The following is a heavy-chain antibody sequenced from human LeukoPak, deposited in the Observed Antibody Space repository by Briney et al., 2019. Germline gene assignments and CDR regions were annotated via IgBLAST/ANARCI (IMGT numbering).Heavy chain of an antibody. Sequence: GASVKVSCKASRGTFNSYAITWVRQAPRQGLERMGGIIPIFGTANYAQKLQGRVTITADKSTSTAYMELSSLRSEDTAVYYCARGVVVVAATPYYYYYYYMDVWGKGTTVTVSS. CDR3: ARGVVVVAATPYYYYYYYMDV. CDR1: RGTFNSYA. V-gene: IGHV1-69*06. J-gene: IGHJ6*03. D-gene: IGHD2-15*01. CDR2: IIPIFGTA.